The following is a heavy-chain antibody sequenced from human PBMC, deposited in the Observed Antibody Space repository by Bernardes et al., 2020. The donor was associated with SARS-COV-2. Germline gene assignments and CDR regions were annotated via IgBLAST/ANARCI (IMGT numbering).Heavy chain of an antibody. D-gene: IGHD6-19*01. J-gene: IGHJ5*02. CDR3: ATTIAVAAQGWFDP. CDR1: GYTLTELS. Sequence: ASVKASCKVSGYTLTELSMHWVRQAPGKGLEWMGGFDPEDGETIYAQKFQGRVTMTEDTSTDTAYMELSSLRSEDTAVYYCATTIAVAAQGWFDPWGQGTLVTVSS. V-gene: IGHV1-24*01. CDR2: FDPEDGET.